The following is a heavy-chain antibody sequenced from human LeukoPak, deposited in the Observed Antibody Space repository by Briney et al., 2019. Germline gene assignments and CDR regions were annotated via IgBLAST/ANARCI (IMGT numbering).Heavy chain of an antibody. V-gene: IGHV4-4*07. CDR2: ISTGGST. CDR3: ARDQTYYVSSGYYYVTYFQH. CDR1: GASISSSY. Sequence: SETLSLTCTVSGASISSSYCTWIRQPAGEGLEWIGRISTGGSTTYNPSFKSRVTMSLDASKNQFSLNLTSVTAADTAVYYCARDQTYYVSSGYYYVTYFQHWGQGILVTVSS. J-gene: IGHJ1*01. D-gene: IGHD3-22*01.